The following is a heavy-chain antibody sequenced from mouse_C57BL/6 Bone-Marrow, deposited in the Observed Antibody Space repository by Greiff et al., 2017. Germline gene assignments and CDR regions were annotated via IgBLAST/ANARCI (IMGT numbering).Heavy chain of an antibody. CDR2: IYPGSGST. J-gene: IGHJ4*01. CDR1: GYTFTSYW. V-gene: IGHV1-55*01. D-gene: IGHD2-12*01. Sequence: VQLQQPGAELVKPGASVKMSCKASGYTFTSYWITWVKQRPGQGLEWIGDIYPGSGSTNYNEKFKSKATLTVDTSSSTAYMQLSSLTSEDSAVYYCARGPTIVTYYAMDYWGQGTSVTVSS. CDR3: ARGPTIVTYYAMDY.